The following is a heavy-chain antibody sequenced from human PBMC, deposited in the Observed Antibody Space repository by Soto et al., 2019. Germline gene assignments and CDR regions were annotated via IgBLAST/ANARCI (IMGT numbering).Heavy chain of an antibody. D-gene: IGHD3-10*01. CDR1: GFVFEMYW. CDR2: ISDDGART. Sequence: GGSLRLSCAASGFVFEMYWMHWVRQTPGKGPEWVSRISDDGARTDYADSVKGRFTISRDNAKNSLYLQMNSLRAEDTAVYYCTRGPRQSSVGTGAVWGLGALVTVSS. J-gene: IGHJ4*02. V-gene: IGHV3-74*01. CDR3: TRGPRQSSVGTGAV.